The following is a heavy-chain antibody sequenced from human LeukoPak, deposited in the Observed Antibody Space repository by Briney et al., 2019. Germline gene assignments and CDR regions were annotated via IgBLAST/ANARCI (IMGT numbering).Heavy chain of an antibody. Sequence: SETLSLTCTVSGGSISSYYWSWIRQPPGKGLEWIGYIYYSGSTNYNPSLKSRVTISVDTSKNQFSLKLSSVTAADTAVYYCASSEYSSSSPDYWGQETLVTVSS. J-gene: IGHJ4*02. D-gene: IGHD6-6*01. V-gene: IGHV4-59*01. CDR1: GGSISSYY. CDR3: ASSEYSSSSPDY. CDR2: IYYSGST.